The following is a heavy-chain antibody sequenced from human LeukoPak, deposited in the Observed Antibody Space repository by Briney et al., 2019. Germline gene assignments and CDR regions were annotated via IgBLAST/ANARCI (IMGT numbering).Heavy chain of an antibody. CDR3: ARSLGPKAVAGRGRLYYYYGMDV. J-gene: IGHJ6*02. CDR1: GGSISTHY. V-gene: IGHV4-59*11. D-gene: IGHD6-19*01. Sequence: PSETLSLTCTVSGGSISTHYWNWVRQPPGKGLQWIGIYYSGSTNYNPSLKSRVTISVDTSRNQFSLSLSSVTAADTAMYYCARSLGPKAVAGRGRLYYYYGMDVWGRGTTVTVSS. CDR2: IYYSGST.